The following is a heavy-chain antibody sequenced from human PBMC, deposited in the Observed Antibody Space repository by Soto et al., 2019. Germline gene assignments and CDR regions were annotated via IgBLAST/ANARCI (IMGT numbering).Heavy chain of an antibody. J-gene: IGHJ5*02. V-gene: IGHV1-69*04. CDR2: IIPILGIA. CDR1: GGTFSSYT. CDR3: ARDGSKHDRYCSSTSCYRKGIWFDP. D-gene: IGHD2-2*01. Sequence: PWASVKVSCKASGGTFSSYTISWVRQAPGQGLEWMGRIIPILGIANYAQKFQGRVTITADKSTSTAYMELSSLRSDDTAVYYCARDGSKHDRYCSSTSCYRKGIWFDPWGQGTLVTVSS.